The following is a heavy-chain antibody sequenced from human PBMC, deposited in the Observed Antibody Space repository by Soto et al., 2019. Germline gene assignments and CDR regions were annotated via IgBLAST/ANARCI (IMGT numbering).Heavy chain of an antibody. CDR2: ILYSSGTT. J-gene: IGHJ6*02. V-gene: IGHV3-23*05. CDR1: GFAFSNFA. Sequence: EVQLSESGGGLVQPGGSLRLSCAASGFAFSNFAMSWVRQAPGEGLEWVSILYSSGTTYYADSVRGRFTVSRDDSKNTLFLHMNSLRADDTAVYYCARDWSKFSYNYPYYYAMDAWGQGTTVTVSS. D-gene: IGHD3-9*01. CDR3: ARDWSKFSYNYPYYYAMDA.